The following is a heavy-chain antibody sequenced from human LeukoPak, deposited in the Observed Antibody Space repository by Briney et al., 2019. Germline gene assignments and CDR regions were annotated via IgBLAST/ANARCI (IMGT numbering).Heavy chain of an antibody. CDR2: ISGSGGST. D-gene: IGHD6-13*01. V-gene: IGHV3-23*01. CDR3: ATCGSSSWFLYNWFDP. CDR1: GFTFSSYA. J-gene: IGHJ5*02. Sequence: GGSLRLSCAASGFTFSSYAMSWVRQAPGKGLEWVSAISGSGGSTYYADSVKGRFTISRDNSKNTLHLQMNSLRAEDTAVYYCATCGSSSWFLYNWFDPWGQGTLVTVSS.